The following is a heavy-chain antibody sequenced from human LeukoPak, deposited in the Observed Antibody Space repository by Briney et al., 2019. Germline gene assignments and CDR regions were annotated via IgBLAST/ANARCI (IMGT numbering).Heavy chain of an antibody. D-gene: IGHD2-15*01. Sequence: ASVKVSCKVSGYTLTELSMHWVRQAPGKGLEWMGGFDPEDGETIYAQKFQGRVTITADESTSTAYMELSSLRSEDTAVYYCARENCSGGSCYNHLGYWGQGTLVTVSS. J-gene: IGHJ4*02. CDR3: ARENCSGGSCYNHLGY. CDR2: FDPEDGET. V-gene: IGHV1-24*01. CDR1: GYTLTELS.